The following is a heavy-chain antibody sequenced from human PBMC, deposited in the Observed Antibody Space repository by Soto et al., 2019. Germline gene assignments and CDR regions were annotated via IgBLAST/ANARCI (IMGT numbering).Heavy chain of an antibody. CDR1: GFTFSSYW. CDR2: INSDGSST. Sequence: EVQLVESGGGLVQPGGSLRLSCAASGFTFSSYWMHWVRQAPGKGLVWVSRINSDGSSTSYADSVKGRFTISRDNAKNTLYLQMNSLRAEDTXXXXXXXXXXWXDYWGQGTLVTVSS. V-gene: IGHV3-74*01. CDR3: XXXXXWXDY. J-gene: IGHJ4*02.